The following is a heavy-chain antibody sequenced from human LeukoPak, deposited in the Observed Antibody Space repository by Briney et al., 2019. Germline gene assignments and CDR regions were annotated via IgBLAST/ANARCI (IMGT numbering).Heavy chain of an antibody. V-gene: IGHV4-4*07. CDR1: GGSISSYY. J-gene: IGHJ4*02. CDR3: AGDRSYGLLTYYFDY. D-gene: IGHD5-18*01. CDR2: IYTSGST. Sequence: SETLSLTCTVSGGSISSYYWSWIRQPAGKGLEWIGRIYTSGSTNYNPSLKSRVTMSVDTSKNQFSLKLSSVTAADTAVYYCAGDRSYGLLTYYFDYWGQGTLVTVSS.